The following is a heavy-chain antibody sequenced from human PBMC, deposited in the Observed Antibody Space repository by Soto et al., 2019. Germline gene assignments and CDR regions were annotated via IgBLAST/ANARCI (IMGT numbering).Heavy chain of an antibody. V-gene: IGHV3-21*01. Sequence: GGSLRLSCAASGFTFSSYSMNWVRQAPGKGLEWVSSISSSSSYIYYADSVKGRFTISRDNAKNSLYLQMNSLRAEDTAVYYCAREADYYDSSGYYVHSSAFDIWGQGTMVTVSS. CDR2: ISSSSSYI. CDR1: GFTFSSYS. CDR3: AREADYYDSSGYYVHSSAFDI. J-gene: IGHJ3*02. D-gene: IGHD3-22*01.